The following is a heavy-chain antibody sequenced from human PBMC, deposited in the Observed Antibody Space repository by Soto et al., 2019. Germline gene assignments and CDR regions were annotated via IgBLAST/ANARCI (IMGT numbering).Heavy chain of an antibody. D-gene: IGHD3-22*01. J-gene: IGHJ4*02. CDR3: ARLVVGYYDSSGYYYRGYFDY. Sequence: QLQLQESGPGLVKPSETLSLTCTVSGGSISSSSYYWGWIRQPPGKGLEWIGSIYYSGSTYYNPSLKSRVTISVDTSKNQFSLKLSSVTAADTAVYYCARLVVGYYDSSGYYYRGYFDYWGQGTLVTVSS. CDR1: GGSISSSSYY. V-gene: IGHV4-39*01. CDR2: IYYSGST.